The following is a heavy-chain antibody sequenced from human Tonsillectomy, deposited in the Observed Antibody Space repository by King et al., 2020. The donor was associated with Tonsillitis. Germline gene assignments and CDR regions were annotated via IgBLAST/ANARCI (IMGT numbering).Heavy chain of an antibody. CDR2: FSDSGGST. J-gene: IGHJ4*02. CDR3: ANDRTWVRGSTFDY. V-gene: IGHV3-23*04. D-gene: IGHD3-10*01. CDR1: GFTFSSYA. Sequence: VQLVESGGGLVQPGGSLRLSCAASGFTFSSYAMSWVRQAPGKGLEWVSAFSDSGGSTYYTDSVKGRFTISRDNSKNTLYLQMNRVRAEDTAVYYCANDRTWVRGSTFDYWGQGPLVTVSS.